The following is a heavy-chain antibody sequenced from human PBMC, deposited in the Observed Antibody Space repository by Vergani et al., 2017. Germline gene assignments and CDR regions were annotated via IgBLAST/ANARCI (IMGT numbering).Heavy chain of an antibody. CDR2: MYHSGST. D-gene: IGHD3-10*01. CDR1: GGSMSGYY. CDR3: GRVADFYGLGSRLLDL. J-gene: IGHJ5*02. V-gene: IGHV4-59*01. Sequence: QVRLQESGPGLVKPSETLSLTCSVSGGSMSGYYWSWIRQPPGKELEWSGYMYHSGSTNYNPSLETRVTISGDTSKNQFSLKLNSVTAAYTAVYYCGRVADFYGLGSRLLDLWGQGILVTVSS.